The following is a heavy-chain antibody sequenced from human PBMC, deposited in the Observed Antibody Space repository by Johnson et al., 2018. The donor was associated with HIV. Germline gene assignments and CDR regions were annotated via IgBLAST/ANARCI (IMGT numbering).Heavy chain of an antibody. J-gene: IGHJ3*02. CDR1: GITFSTSA. D-gene: IGHD1-1*01. Sequence: EVQLVESGGGVVQPGRSLRLSCAASGITFSTSAMTWVRQAPGRGLEWVSSISRSGGSTYYADSVKGRFTVSRDNSNNTLFLQMNSLRAEDTALYYCAKDNRNNWASLGDAFDIWGQGTMVTVSS. V-gene: IGHV3-23*04. CDR2: ISRSGGST. CDR3: AKDNRNNWASLGDAFDI.